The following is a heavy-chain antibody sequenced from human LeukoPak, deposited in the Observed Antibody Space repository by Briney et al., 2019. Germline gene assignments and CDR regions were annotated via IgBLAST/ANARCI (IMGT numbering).Heavy chain of an antibody. J-gene: IGHJ3*02. CDR3: ARAPNWIPNYGAFDI. CDR1: GFTFSSYA. V-gene: IGHV3-30-3*01. Sequence: GRSLGLSCAASGFTFSSYAMHWVRQAPGKGLEWVAVISYDGSNKYYADSVKGRFTISRDNSKNTLHLQMNSLRIEDAAVYYCARAPNWIPNYGAFDIWGQGTMVTVSS. D-gene: IGHD1-1*01. CDR2: ISYDGSNK.